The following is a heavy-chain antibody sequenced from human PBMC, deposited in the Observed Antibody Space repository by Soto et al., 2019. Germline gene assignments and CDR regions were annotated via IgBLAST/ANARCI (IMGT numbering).Heavy chain of an antibody. D-gene: IGHD6-19*01. Sequence: EVQLLESGGDLVQPGGSLRLSCAASGFTFSSYAMSWVRQAPGKGLEWVSAISGSGASTNHADSVKGRFTISRDNSKNTLYLQMNSLRAEDTAVYYCAKAPSIAVAEPLDYWGQGTLVTVSS. CDR2: ISGSGAST. CDR1: GFTFSSYA. V-gene: IGHV3-23*01. J-gene: IGHJ4*02. CDR3: AKAPSIAVAEPLDY.